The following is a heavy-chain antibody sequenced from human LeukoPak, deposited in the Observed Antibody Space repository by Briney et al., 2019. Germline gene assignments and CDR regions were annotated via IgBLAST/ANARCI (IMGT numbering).Heavy chain of an antibody. CDR3: ARDSVVGQQLAGLGY. J-gene: IGHJ4*02. Sequence: PSETLSLTCTVSGGSISNYYWNFIRQPAGKGLEWIGRIHASGSTTYNPSLKSRVTISVDTSKNQFSLKLSSVTAADTAVYYCARDSVVGQQLAGLGYWGQGTLVTVSS. V-gene: IGHV4-4*07. D-gene: IGHD6-13*01. CDR2: IHASGST. CDR1: GGSISNYY.